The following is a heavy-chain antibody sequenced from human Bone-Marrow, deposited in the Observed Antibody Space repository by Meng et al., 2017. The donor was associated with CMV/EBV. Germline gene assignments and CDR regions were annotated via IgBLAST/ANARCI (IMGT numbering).Heavy chain of an antibody. CDR1: GFTFSSYW. Sequence: GESLKISCAASGFTFSSYWMSWVRQAPGKGLEWVSSISSSSSYIYYADSVKGRFTISRDNAKNSLYLQMNSLRAEDTAVYYCARGGDGCSSTSCYNRDYYYGMDVWGQGTTVTVSS. CDR3: ARGGDGCSSTSCYNRDYYYGMDV. V-gene: IGHV3-21*01. D-gene: IGHD2-2*02. CDR2: ISSSSSYI. J-gene: IGHJ6*02.